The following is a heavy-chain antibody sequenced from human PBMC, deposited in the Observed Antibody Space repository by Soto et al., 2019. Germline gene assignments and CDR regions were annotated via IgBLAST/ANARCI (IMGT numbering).Heavy chain of an antibody. Sequence: QVQLQESGPGLVKPSETLSLTCTVSGGSVSSGSYYWSWIRQPPGKGLEWIGYIYYSGSTNYNPSLKSRVTISVDTSKNQFSLKLSSVTAADTAVYYCARDSSSAYGFDPWGQGTLVTVSS. D-gene: IGHD3-22*01. CDR1: GGSVSSGSYY. CDR3: ARDSSSAYGFDP. CDR2: IYYSGST. V-gene: IGHV4-61*01. J-gene: IGHJ5*02.